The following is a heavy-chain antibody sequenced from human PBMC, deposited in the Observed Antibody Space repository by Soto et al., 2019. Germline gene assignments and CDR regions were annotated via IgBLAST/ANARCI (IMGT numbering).Heavy chain of an antibody. V-gene: IGHV1-3*01. CDR2: INAGNGNT. CDR1: GYTFTSYA. Sequence: QVQLVQSGAEVKKPGASAKVSCKASGYTFTSYAMHWVRQAPGQRREWMGWINAGNGNTKYSQKFQGRVTITRDTSASTAYMELSSLRSEDTAVYYCASSGEYQLPRVHYYYCYYMDVWGKGTTVTVSS. D-gene: IGHD2-2*01. CDR3: ASSGEYQLPRVHYYYCYYMDV. J-gene: IGHJ6*03.